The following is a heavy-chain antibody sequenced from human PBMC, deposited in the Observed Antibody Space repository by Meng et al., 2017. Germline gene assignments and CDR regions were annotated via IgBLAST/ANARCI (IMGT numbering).Heavy chain of an antibody. CDR2: IYWDDDK. CDR3: AHRPNVEMATYHFDY. Sequence: HITLKRPGPTLVKPTQTLTLTCTFSGFSLSTRGVGVGWIRQPPGKALEWLALIYWDDDKRYSPSLKSRLTITKDTSKNQVVLTMTNMDPVDTATYYCAHRPNVEMATYHFDYWGQGTLVTVSS. CDR1: GFSLSTRGVG. V-gene: IGHV2-5*02. J-gene: IGHJ4*02. D-gene: IGHD5-24*01.